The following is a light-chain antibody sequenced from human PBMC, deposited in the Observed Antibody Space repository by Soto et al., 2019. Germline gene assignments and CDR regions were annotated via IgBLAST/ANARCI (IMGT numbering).Light chain of an antibody. Sequence: EFVLTQSPGTLSLSPGERATLSCRASQSVSNRYVAWYQQKSGQAPRLLIYGASSRATGIPDRFSGSGSGTDFTLTISRLEPEDFAVYYCQQRSNWPPKITFGQGTRLEI. CDR3: QQRSNWPPKIT. J-gene: IGKJ5*01. CDR1: QSVSNRY. CDR2: GAS. V-gene: IGKV3D-20*02.